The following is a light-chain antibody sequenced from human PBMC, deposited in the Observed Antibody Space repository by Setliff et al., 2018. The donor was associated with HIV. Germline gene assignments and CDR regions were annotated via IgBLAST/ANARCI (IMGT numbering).Light chain of an antibody. CDR2: YDS. CDR1: NIGSKS. Sequence: PSVSEAPGKPARITCEGNNIGSKSVHWYQQKPGQAPLLVIYYDSDRPSGIPQRFSGSKSGNTASLTISGLQTEDEADYYCSSYTSSSTYVFGTGTKVTVL. J-gene: IGLJ1*01. V-gene: IGLV3-21*01. CDR3: SSYTSSSTYV.